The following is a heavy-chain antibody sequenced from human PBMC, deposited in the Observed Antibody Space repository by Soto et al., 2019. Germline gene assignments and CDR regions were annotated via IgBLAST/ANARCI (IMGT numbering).Heavy chain of an antibody. CDR1: GYTFTNHA. D-gene: IGHD1-7*01. Sequence: ASVKVSCKASGYTFTNHAIHLLRQAPGQGLEWMGWINAGKGDTKYPQRFQGRVTITRATSASTAYMELTSLRSEDTAVYYCARNILGGTTDYWGPGTLVTVSA. J-gene: IGHJ4*02. V-gene: IGHV1-3*01. CDR3: ARNILGGTTDY. CDR2: INAGKGDT.